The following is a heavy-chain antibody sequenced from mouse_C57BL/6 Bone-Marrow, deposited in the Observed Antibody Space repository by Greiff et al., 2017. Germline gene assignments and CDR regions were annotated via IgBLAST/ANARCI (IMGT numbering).Heavy chain of an antibody. J-gene: IGHJ1*03. D-gene: IGHD1-1*01. Sequence: QVQLQQSGPELVRPGSSVKLSCKASGYTFTSYWMHWVKQRPIQGLEWIGNIDPSDSETHYNQKFKDKATLTVDKSSSTAYMQLSSLTSEDSAVYYCARSNYGSSPWYVDVWGTGTTVTVSS. CDR1: GYTFTSYW. V-gene: IGHV1-52*01. CDR3: ARSNYGSSPWYVDV. CDR2: IDPSDSET.